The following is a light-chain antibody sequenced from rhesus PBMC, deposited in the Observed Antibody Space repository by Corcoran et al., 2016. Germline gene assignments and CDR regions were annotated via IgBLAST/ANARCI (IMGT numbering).Light chain of an antibody. CDR2: DAS. J-gene: IGKJ4*01. CDR3: LQHNSYPLT. CDR1: QGISSY. V-gene: IGKV1-28*03. Sequence: DIQMTQSPSSLSASVGDTVTITCRASQGISSYLNWFQQKPGKAPKLLIYDASSLESGVPSRFSGSGSGTDFTLTINSLQPEDFAAYYCLQHNSYPLTFGGGTKVETK.